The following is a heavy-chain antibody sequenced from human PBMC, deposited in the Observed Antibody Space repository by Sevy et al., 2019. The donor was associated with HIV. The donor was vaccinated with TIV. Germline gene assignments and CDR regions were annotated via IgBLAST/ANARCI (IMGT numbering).Heavy chain of an antibody. CDR2: ISRSGSTI. J-gene: IGHJ5*02. CDR1: GFTFSDYY. Sequence: GGSLRLSCAASGFTFSDYYMSWIRQAPGKGLEWVSYISRSGSTINYADSVKGRFTISRDNAKNSLYLQINSLRAEDTAVYYCARENTMIEEPCWFDPWGQGTLDTVSS. CDR3: ARENTMIEEPCWFDP. V-gene: IGHV3-11*01. D-gene: IGHD3-22*01.